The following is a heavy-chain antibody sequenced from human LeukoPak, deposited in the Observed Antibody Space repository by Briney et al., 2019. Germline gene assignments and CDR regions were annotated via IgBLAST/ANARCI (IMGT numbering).Heavy chain of an antibody. D-gene: IGHD2-15*01. Sequence: GGSLRLSCAASGFTFSSYWMHWVRQVPGKGLVWVSRITSDGSGTSYADSVKGRFTISRDNAKSTLYLQVNSLGAEDTAIYFCTNLRGNWGQGTLVSVSS. V-gene: IGHV3-74*01. CDR3: TNLRGN. CDR2: ITSDGSGT. CDR1: GFTFSSYW. J-gene: IGHJ4*02.